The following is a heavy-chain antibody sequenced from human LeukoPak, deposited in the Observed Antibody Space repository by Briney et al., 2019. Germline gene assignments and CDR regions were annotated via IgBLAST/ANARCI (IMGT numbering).Heavy chain of an antibody. CDR1: GGSISSYY. CDR3: AREDFWSGYFRGFGY. Sequence: PSETLSLTCTVSGGSISSYYWSWIRQPPGKGLEWIGYIYYSGSTNYNPSLKSRVTISVDTSKNQFSLKLSSVTAADTAVYYCAREDFWSGYFRGFGYWGQGTLVTVSS. D-gene: IGHD3-3*01. J-gene: IGHJ4*02. V-gene: IGHV4-59*12. CDR2: IYYSGST.